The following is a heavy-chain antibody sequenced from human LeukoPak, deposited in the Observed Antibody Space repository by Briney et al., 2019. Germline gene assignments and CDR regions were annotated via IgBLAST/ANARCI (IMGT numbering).Heavy chain of an antibody. V-gene: IGHV4-59*01. J-gene: IGHJ5*02. Sequence: SETLSLTCTVSGGSINTYYWSWIRQPPGKGLEWIGYIYYSGSTSYNPSLKSRVTISVDTSKNQFSLKLSSVTAADTAVYYCARSPYSNTWGRFDPWGQGTLVTVSS. CDR2: IYYSGST. CDR3: ARSPYSNTWGRFDP. D-gene: IGHD6-13*01. CDR1: GGSINTYY.